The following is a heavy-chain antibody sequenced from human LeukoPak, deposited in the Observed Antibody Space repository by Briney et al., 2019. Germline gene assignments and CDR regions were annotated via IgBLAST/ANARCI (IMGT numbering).Heavy chain of an antibody. CDR1: GFTFSTFA. Sequence: GGSLRLSCAASGFTFSTFAMIWVRQPPGKGLEWVSSIFPSGGEIHYADSVRGRFTISRDNAKNSLYLQMNSLTAEDTAVYYCARGVVVVKTSSPENFDYWGQGTLVTVSS. CDR2: IFPSGGEI. CDR3: ARGVVVVKTSSPENFDY. J-gene: IGHJ4*02. V-gene: IGHV3-21*01. D-gene: IGHD3-22*01.